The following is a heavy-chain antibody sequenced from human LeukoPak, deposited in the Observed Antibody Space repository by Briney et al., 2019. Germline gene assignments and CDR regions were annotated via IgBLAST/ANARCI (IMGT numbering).Heavy chain of an antibody. J-gene: IGHJ4*02. CDR2: IYYSGST. Sequence: SETLSLTCTVSGGSISSYYWSWIRQPPGKGLEWIGYIYYSGSTNYNPSLKSRVTISVDTSKNQFSLKLSSVSAADTGVYYCARVTGSGSPGVDYWGQGTLVTVSS. CDR1: GGSISSYY. V-gene: IGHV4-59*01. D-gene: IGHD3-10*01. CDR3: ARVTGSGSPGVDY.